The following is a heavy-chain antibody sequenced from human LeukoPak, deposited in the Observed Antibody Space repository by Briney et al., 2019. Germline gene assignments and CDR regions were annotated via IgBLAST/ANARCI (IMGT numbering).Heavy chain of an antibody. CDR1: GGSISSR. D-gene: IGHD3-10*01. Sequence: PSETLSLTCAVSGGSISSRWTWVRQPPGKGLEWIGEIYHSGSTNYNPSLKSRLTISVDTSKNQFSLKLSSVTAADTAVYYCARGLVDSITMDRGFVFYFDYWGQGTLVTVSS. J-gene: IGHJ4*02. CDR2: IYHSGST. V-gene: IGHV4-4*02. CDR3: ARGLVDSITMDRGFVFYFDY.